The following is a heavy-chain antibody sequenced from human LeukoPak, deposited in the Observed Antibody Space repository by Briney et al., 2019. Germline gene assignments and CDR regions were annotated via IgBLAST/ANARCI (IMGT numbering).Heavy chain of an antibody. D-gene: IGHD3-3*01. V-gene: IGHV4-59*01. Sequence: SETLSLTCTASGGSISSYYWSWIRQPPGKGLEWIGYIYYSGSTNYNPSLKSRVTISVDTSKNQFSLKLSSVTAADTAVYYCAKRKLDYDFWSGFYYWGQGTLVTVSS. CDR3: AKRKLDYDFWSGFYY. J-gene: IGHJ4*02. CDR1: GGSISSYY. CDR2: IYYSGST.